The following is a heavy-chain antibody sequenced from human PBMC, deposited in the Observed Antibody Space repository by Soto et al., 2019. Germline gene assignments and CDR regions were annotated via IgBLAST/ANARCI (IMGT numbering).Heavy chain of an antibody. CDR1: GFSLSTRGVA. Sequence: QITLKESGPTLVKPTQTLTLTCTFSGFSLSTRGVAVGWFRQPPGKALEWLALIYWDEDKWYSPSLKSRLTIPDDTSKIQLVLTMTYMDPVDTATSSCAHRPRGYAYFFDSWGQGTLVTVSS. D-gene: IGHD5-12*01. V-gene: IGHV2-5*02. CDR2: IYWDEDK. J-gene: IGHJ4*02. CDR3: AHRPRGYAYFFDS.